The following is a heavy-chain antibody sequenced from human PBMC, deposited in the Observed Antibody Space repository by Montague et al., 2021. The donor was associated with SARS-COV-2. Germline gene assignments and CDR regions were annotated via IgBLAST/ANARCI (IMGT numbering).Heavy chain of an antibody. J-gene: IGHJ6*02. D-gene: IGHD2-2*01. V-gene: IGHV4-34*01. CDR3: ARVRAVPAAMRIFSLGRSYYSMDV. CDR1: GGSFSGYY. Sequence: SETLSLTCAVYGGSFSGYYWGWIRQPPGKGLEWIGEINHSGSTNYNPSLKSRVTISVDTSKNQFSLKLSSVTAADTAVYYCARVRAVPAAMRIFSLGRSYYSMDVWGQGTTVTVSS. CDR2: INHSGST.